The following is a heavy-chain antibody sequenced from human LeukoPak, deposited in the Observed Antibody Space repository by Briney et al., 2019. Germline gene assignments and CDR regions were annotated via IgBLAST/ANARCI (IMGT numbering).Heavy chain of an antibody. Sequence: PSETLSLTCAVYGGSFSGYYWSWIRQPPGKGLEWIGEINHSGSTNYSPSLKNRVTISVDTSKNQFSLKLSSVTAADTAVYYCASRSSSWLVFWFDPWGQGTLVTVSS. CDR2: INHSGST. CDR1: GGSFSGYY. CDR3: ASRSSSWLVFWFDP. D-gene: IGHD6-13*01. J-gene: IGHJ5*02. V-gene: IGHV4-34*01.